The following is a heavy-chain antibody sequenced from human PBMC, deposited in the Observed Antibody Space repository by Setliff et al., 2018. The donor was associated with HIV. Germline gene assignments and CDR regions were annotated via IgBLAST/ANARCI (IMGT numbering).Heavy chain of an antibody. J-gene: IGHJ4*02. CDR1: GGSISSGGYY. D-gene: IGHD6-19*01. CDR2: IYPSGSA. V-gene: IGHV4-39*01. CDR3: VRHGNQWLVTVDY. Sequence: SETLSLTCTVSGGSISSGGYYWGWIRQPPGKGLEWIGSIYPSGSAFYNPSLKSPVTMSVDTSRNQFSLKLSSVTAADTAKYYCVRHGNQWLVTVDYWGQGTLVTAPQ.